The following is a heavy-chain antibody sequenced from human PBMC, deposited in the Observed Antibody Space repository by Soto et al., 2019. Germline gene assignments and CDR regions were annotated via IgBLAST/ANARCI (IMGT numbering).Heavy chain of an antibody. V-gene: IGHV4-59*01. J-gene: IGHJ6*02. CDR3: ARQYISGYPSGLDV. CDR1: GGSISSYY. CDR2: IDYSGST. Sequence: QVQLQESGPGLVKPSETLSLTCTVSGGSISSYYWSWIRQPPGKGLECIGYIDYSGSTNYNPSLKSRVTLTVYASKNHFSLKLSSVTAEDTAVYYCARQYISGYPSGLDVWGQGTTVTVSS. D-gene: IGHD3-22*01.